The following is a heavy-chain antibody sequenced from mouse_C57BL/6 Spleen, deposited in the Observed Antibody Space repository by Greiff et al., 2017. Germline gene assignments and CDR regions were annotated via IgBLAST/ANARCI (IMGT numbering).Heavy chain of an antibody. CDR2: IDPETGGT. V-gene: IGHV1-15*01. CDR1: GYTFTDYE. D-gene: IGHD2-1*01. CDR3: TRSQVYYGNSAWFAY. J-gene: IGHJ3*01. Sequence: QVQLQQSGAELVRPGASVTLSCKASGYTFTDYEMHWVKQTPVHGLEWIGAIDPETGGTAYNQKFKGKAILTADKSSSTAYMELRSLTSEDSAVYYCTRSQVYYGNSAWFAYWGQGTLVTVSA.